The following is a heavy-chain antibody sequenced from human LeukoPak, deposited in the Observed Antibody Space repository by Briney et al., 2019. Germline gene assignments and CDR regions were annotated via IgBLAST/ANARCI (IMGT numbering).Heavy chain of an antibody. CDR1: GFTFSSSD. V-gene: IGHV3-7*01. Sequence: GGSLRLSCAASGFTFSSSDMHWVRQAPGKGLEWVANIKQDGSEKYYVDSVKGRFTISRDNAKNSLYLQMNSLRAEDTAVYYCARQQWLVQFDPWGQGTLVTVSS. D-gene: IGHD6-19*01. J-gene: IGHJ5*02. CDR3: ARQQWLVQFDP. CDR2: IKQDGSEK.